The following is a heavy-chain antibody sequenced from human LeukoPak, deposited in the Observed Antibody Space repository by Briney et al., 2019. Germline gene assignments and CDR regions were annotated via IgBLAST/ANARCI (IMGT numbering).Heavy chain of an antibody. D-gene: IGHD6-13*01. CDR2: TRGSGSTA. CDR3: AKRHPTSWYVVDY. CDR1: GFTFSNYA. Sequence: GGSLRLSCAGSGFTFSNYAMNWVRQAPGKGLEWVSTTRGSGSTAYYADSVKGRFTISRDNSKNTLYLQMNSLRAEDTAVYYCAKRHPTSWYVVDYWGQGTLVTVSS. V-gene: IGHV3-23*01. J-gene: IGHJ4*02.